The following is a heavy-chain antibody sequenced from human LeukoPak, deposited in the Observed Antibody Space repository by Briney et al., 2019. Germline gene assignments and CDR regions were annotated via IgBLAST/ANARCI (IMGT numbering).Heavy chain of an antibody. CDR3: AKGTGYYNVHGGSD. CDR1: GFTFSNYA. CDR2: ISGIGDST. J-gene: IGHJ1*01. V-gene: IGHV3-23*01. D-gene: IGHD3-10*02. Sequence: PGGSLRLSCAPSGFTFSNYAMTWVRQAPGKGLEWGSAISGIGDSTYYADSVKGPFTISRDNSKNPLYLQMTSLRAEDTAVYYCAKGTGYYNVHGGSDWGQGTLVTVSS.